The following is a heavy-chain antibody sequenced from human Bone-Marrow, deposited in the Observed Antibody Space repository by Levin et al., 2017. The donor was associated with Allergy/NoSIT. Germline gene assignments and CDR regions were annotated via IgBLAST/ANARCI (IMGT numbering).Heavy chain of an antibody. CDR1: GGTFSSYA. D-gene: IGHD4-17*01. J-gene: IGHJ4*02. CDR3: ARSWGHDYGAN. Sequence: LVKVSCKASGGTFSSYAISWVRQAPGQGLEWMGGIIPIFGTANYAQKFQGRVTITADKSTSTAYMELSSLRSEDTAVYYCARSWGHDYGANWGQGTLVTVSS. V-gene: IGHV1-69*06. CDR2: IIPIFGTA.